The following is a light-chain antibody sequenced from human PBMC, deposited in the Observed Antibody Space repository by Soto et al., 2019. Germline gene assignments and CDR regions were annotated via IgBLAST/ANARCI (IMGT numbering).Light chain of an antibody. CDR1: QSISSY. J-gene: IGKJ4*01. V-gene: IGKV1-39*01. CDR2: AAS. Sequence: DIKMTQSLSSMSATVGERVTITFRASQSISSYLDWYQQKPGKAPKLLIYAASSLQSGVPSRFSGSGSGTEFTLTISSLQPEDFATYYCQQYDSSPLTFGGGTKVDIK. CDR3: QQYDSSPLT.